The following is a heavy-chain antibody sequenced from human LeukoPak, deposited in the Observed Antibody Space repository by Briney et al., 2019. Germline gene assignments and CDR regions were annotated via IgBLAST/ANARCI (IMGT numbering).Heavy chain of an antibody. CDR2: ISYDGNTK. J-gene: IGHJ4*02. CDR3: ARGPSGYHNT. CDR1: GFTFRNYP. V-gene: IGHV3-30*14. D-gene: IGHD5-12*01. Sequence: GGSLRLSCLGSGFTFRNYPMYWVRQAPGKGLEWMAVISYDGNTKYYADSVKGRFTISRDNSKNTLYLQMNSLRAEDTAVYYCARGPSGYHNTGGQGTLVTVSS.